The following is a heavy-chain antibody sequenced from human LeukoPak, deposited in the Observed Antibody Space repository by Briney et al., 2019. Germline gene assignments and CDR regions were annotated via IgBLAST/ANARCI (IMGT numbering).Heavy chain of an antibody. V-gene: IGHV3-30*02. CDR1: GFTFSTYG. J-gene: IGHJ3*02. Sequence: GGSLRLSCAASGFTFSTYGMHWVRQAPGKGLEWVAFIRYDGSNKYYADSVKGRFTVSRDNTKNTLYLQMNSLRAEDTDVYYCSKVVVGAMYSQGPLGAFDIWGQGTMVTVSS. CDR2: IRYDGSNK. D-gene: IGHD1-26*01. CDR3: SKVVVGAMYSQGPLGAFDI.